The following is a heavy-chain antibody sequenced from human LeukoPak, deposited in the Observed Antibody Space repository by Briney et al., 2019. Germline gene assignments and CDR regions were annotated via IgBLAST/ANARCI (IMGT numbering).Heavy chain of an antibody. Sequence: GESLKISCRGSGYSFTTYWIGWVRQMPGKGLEWVGIIYPGDSDTRYSPSFQGQVTMSADKSINTAYLQWSSLKASDTAMYYCARRQGCSSTSCPPDSWGQGTLVTVSS. CDR3: ARRQGCSSTSCPPDS. CDR1: GYSFTTYW. D-gene: IGHD2-2*01. CDR2: IYPGDSDT. J-gene: IGHJ4*02. V-gene: IGHV5-51*01.